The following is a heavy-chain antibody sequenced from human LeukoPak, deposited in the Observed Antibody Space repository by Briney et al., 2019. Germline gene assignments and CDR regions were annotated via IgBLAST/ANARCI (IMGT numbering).Heavy chain of an antibody. V-gene: IGHV1-18*01. CDR2: ISAYNGNT. CDR1: GYTFTSYG. J-gene: IGHJ6*02. D-gene: IGHD2-2*01. CDR3: AREGNVVVVPAAKFYSGDYYYYYGMDV. Sequence: ASVKVSCKASGYTFTSYGISWVRQAPGQGLEWIGWISAYNGNTNYAQKLQGRVTMTTDTSTSTAYMELRSLRSDDTAVYYCAREGNVVVVPAAKFYSGDYYYYYGMDVWGQGTTVTVSS.